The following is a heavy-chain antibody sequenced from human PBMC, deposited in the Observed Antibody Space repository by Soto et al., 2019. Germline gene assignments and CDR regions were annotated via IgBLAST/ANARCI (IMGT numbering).Heavy chain of an antibody. CDR3: ARDVGEDRWPKLFDY. V-gene: IGHV3-53*01. Sequence: PRLSCAASGFTVSSNYMSWVRQAPGKGLEWVSVIYSDGRTFYADSVKGRFTISRDNPKNTVYLQMNSLRAEDTAVYYCARDVGEDRWPKLFDYWGQGTLVTVSS. CDR2: IYSDGRT. J-gene: IGHJ4*02. D-gene: IGHD1-26*01. CDR1: GFTVSSNY.